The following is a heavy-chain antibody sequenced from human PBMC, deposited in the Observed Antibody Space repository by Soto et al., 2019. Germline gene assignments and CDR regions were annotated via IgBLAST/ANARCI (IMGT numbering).Heavy chain of an antibody. D-gene: IGHD2-21*01. CDR1: GDIVSTNTAA. Sequence: SQTLSLTCDISGDIVSTNTAAWNWIRQSPSRGLEWLGRTYYRSKWFNDYADSVKSRITINPDTSKNQFSLQLNSVTPEATAVYYCANARSESGDYLHGLDVWGQGTTVTVSS. CDR3: ANARSESGDYLHGLDV. J-gene: IGHJ6*02. CDR2: TYYRSKWFN. V-gene: IGHV6-1*01.